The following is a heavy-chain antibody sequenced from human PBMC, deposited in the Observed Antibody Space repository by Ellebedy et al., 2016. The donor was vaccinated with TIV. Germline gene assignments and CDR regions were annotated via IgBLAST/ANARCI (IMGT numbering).Heavy chain of an antibody. V-gene: IGHV3-23*01. CDR2: ISGSGRST. Sequence: PGGSLRLSCAASGFRLNSYGMSWVRQAPGKGLEWVSAISGSGRSTYYGDSVKGRFTISRDISKNTLYLQMISLRVEDTAIYYCAKDYTVGAPHWGTFDIWGRGTMVTVSS. CDR3: AKDYTVGAPHWGTFDI. CDR1: GFRLNSYG. D-gene: IGHD1-26*01. J-gene: IGHJ3*02.